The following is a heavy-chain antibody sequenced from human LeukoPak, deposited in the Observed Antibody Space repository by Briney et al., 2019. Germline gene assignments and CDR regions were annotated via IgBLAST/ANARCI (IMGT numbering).Heavy chain of an antibody. CDR3: ASERPSSSWYDY. V-gene: IGHV3-7*01. D-gene: IGHD6-13*01. J-gene: IGHJ4*02. CDR2: IKQDGTEK. CDR1: GFTFSSYW. Sequence: GGSLRLSCAASGFTFSSYWMSWVRQAPGKGLEWVANIKQDGTEKYYVDSVRGRFTISRDNANNLLYLQMNSLRDEDTAVYYCASERPSSSWYDYWGQGTLVTVSS.